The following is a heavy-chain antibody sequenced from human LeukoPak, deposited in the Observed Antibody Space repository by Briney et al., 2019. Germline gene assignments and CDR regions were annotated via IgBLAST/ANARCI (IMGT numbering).Heavy chain of an antibody. CDR2: ISGSGGST. Sequence: GGSLSPSCAASGFTFSSYAMSWVRQAPGKGLEWVSAISGSGGSTYYPAFVKGRFTISRDKSKNTLYLQMNSLRAEDTAVYYCAKHRWELTNIDYWGQGTLVTVSS. D-gene: IGHD1-26*01. J-gene: IGHJ4*02. V-gene: IGHV3-23*01. CDR1: GFTFSSYA. CDR3: AKHRWELTNIDY.